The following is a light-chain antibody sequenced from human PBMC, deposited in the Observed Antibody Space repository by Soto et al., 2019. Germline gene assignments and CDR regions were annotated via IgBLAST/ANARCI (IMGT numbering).Light chain of an antibody. V-gene: IGLV2-14*01. CDR3: GSYTSRSTRV. CDR2: EVS. J-gene: IGLJ3*02. CDR1: SSDVGGYNY. Sequence: QSVLTQPASVSGSPGQSVTISCTGTSSDVGGYNYVSCYQQPPGKAPKLMIYEVSQRPAGVSNLFAGSNSGNTASATISGLQADDEAYYYCGSYTSRSTRVFGGGTKVTVL.